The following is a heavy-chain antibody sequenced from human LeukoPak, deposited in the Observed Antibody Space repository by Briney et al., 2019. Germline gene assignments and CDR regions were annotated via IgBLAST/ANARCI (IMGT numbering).Heavy chain of an antibody. D-gene: IGHD1-26*01. CDR3: ARDGRYYYAFDI. V-gene: IGHV4-30-4*07. CDR2: IYYSGST. Sequence: SETLSLTCAVSGGSISSGGYSWSWIRQPPGKGLEWIGYIYYSGSTYYNPSLKSRATISVDTSKNQFSLKLSSVTAADTAVYYCARDGRYYYAFDIWGQGTMVTVSS. CDR1: GGSISSGGYS. J-gene: IGHJ3*02.